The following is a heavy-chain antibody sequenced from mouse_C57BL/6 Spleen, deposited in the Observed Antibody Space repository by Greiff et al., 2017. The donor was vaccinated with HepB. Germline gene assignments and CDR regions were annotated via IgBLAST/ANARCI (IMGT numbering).Heavy chain of an antibody. CDR2: INSNYGTT. V-gene: IGHV1-39*01. CDR3: AREDYYGSTPYWYFDV. Sequence: VQLQQSGPELVKPGASVKISCKASGYSFTDYNMNWVKQSNGKSLEWIGVINSNYGTTSYNQKFKGKATLTVDQSSSTAYMQLNSLTSEDSAVYYCAREDYYGSTPYWYFDVWGTGTTVTVSS. CDR1: GYSFTDYN. D-gene: IGHD1-1*01. J-gene: IGHJ1*03.